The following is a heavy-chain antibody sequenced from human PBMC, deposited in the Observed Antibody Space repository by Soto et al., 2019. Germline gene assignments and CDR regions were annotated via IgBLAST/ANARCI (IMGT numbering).Heavy chain of an antibody. CDR3: ARGGISGTPPES. V-gene: IGHV5-51*01. CDR2: IYPGDSDT. J-gene: IGHJ5*02. CDR1: GYNFGGYW. D-gene: IGHD1-7*01. Sequence: GESLKISCKGSGYNFGGYWIGWVRQMPGKGLEWMGIIYPGDSDTRYSPSFQGQVTISADKSISTAYLQWRSLKASDTAIYYWARGGISGTPPESWCQGTLVTVS.